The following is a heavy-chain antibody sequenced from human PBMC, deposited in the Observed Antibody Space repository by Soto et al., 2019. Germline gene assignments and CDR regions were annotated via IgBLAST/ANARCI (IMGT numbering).Heavy chain of an antibody. V-gene: IGHV3-30-3*01. CDR1: GFTFNRYA. D-gene: IGHD3-22*01. Sequence: TGGSLRLSCAASGFTFNRYAMHWVRQAPGKGLEWVAVISYDGSNQFYGDSVKGRFTISRDNSRNTLYLQMNSLRAEDTAVYSCVREFLYYDSSGNYPYYFDYWGQGTLVTVSS. CDR2: ISYDGSNQ. J-gene: IGHJ4*02. CDR3: VREFLYYDSSGNYPYYFDY.